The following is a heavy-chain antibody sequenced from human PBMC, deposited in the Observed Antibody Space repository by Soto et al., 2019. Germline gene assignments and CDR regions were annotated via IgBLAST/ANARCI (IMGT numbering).Heavy chain of an antibody. J-gene: IGHJ4*02. CDR1: GGSISSYY. V-gene: IGHV4-59*08. CDR2: IYYSGST. Sequence: SETLSLTCTVSGGSISSYYWSWIRQPPGKGLEWIGYIYYSGSTNYNPSLKSRVTITVDTSKNQFSLKLSSVTAADTAVYYCARLEYGDYVATGGILDYWGQGTLVTVSS. CDR3: ARLEYGDYVATGGILDY. D-gene: IGHD4-17*01.